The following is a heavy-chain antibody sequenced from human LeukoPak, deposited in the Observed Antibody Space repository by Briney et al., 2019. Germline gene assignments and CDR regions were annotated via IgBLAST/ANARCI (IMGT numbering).Heavy chain of an antibody. Sequence: GSLRLSCAASGFTFSSYEMNWVRQAPGKGLEWVSYISSSGSTIYYADPVKGRFTISRDNAKNSLYPQMNSLRAEDTAVYYCARVVPAAPFDYWGQGTLVTVSS. CDR1: GFTFSSYE. J-gene: IGHJ4*02. D-gene: IGHD2-2*01. CDR3: ARVVPAAPFDY. CDR2: ISSSGSTI. V-gene: IGHV3-48*03.